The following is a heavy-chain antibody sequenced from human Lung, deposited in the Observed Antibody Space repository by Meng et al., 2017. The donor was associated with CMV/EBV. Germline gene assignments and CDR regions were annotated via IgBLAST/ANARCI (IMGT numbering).Heavy chain of an antibody. CDR1: GGSISSGDYY. J-gene: IGHJ1*01. D-gene: IGHD5-24*01. CDR3: ARGGRWLQGFQH. V-gene: IGHV4-30-4*01. CDR2: IYYSGST. Sequence: LXCSVSGGSISSGDYYWSWIRQPPGKGLEWIGYIYYSGSTYYNPSLKSRVTISVDTSKNQISLKLSSVTAADTAVYYCARGGRWLQGFQHLGQGPLVTVSS.